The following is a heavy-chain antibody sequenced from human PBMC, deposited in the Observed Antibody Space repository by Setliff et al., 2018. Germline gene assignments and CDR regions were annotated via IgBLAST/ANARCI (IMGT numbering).Heavy chain of an antibody. CDR1: GYSFTSYW. V-gene: IGHV5-51*01. Sequence: PGESLKISCKGSGYSFTSYWIGWVRQMPGKGLEWMGIIYPGDSDTRYSPSFQGQVTISADKSISTAHLQWSSLKASDTAMYYCARESYDSSGYIYYFDYWGQGTLVTVSS. J-gene: IGHJ4*02. CDR3: ARESYDSSGYIYYFDY. D-gene: IGHD3-22*01. CDR2: IYPGDSDT.